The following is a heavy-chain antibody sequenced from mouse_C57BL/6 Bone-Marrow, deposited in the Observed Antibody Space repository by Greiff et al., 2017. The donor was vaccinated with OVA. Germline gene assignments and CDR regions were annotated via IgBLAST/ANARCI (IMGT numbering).Heavy chain of an antibody. J-gene: IGHJ2*01. V-gene: IGHV1-72*01. Sequence: QVQLQQSGAELVKPGASVKLSCKASGYTFTRYWMHWVKQRPGRGLECIGRIDPNSGGTKYNEKFKSKATLTVDKPSSTAYMQLSSLTSEDSAVYYCARWSRFDYWGQGTTLTVSS. CDR2: IDPNSGGT. CDR3: ARWSRFDY. CDR1: GYTFTRYW.